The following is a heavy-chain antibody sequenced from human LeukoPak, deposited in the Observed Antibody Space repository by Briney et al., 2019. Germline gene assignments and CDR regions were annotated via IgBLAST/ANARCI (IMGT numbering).Heavy chain of an antibody. J-gene: IGHJ4*02. CDR2: IYHSGSA. CDR3: ARENYSSGYYLIDC. Sequence: PSQTLSLTCTVSGGSISSGDYYWSWIRQRSGKGLEWIGFIYHSGSAYYNPSLKSRVTMSVATSKNQFSLKLSSVTAADTAVYYCARENYSSGYYLIDCWGQGTLVTVSS. CDR1: GGSISSGDYY. V-gene: IGHV4-31*03. D-gene: IGHD3-22*01.